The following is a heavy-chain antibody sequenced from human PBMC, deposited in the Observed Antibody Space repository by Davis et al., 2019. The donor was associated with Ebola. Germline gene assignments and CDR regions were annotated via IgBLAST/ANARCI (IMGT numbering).Heavy chain of an antibody. Sequence: ETLSLTCAVYGGSFSGYYWSWIRQPPGKGLEWIGYIYYSGSTNYNPSLKSRVTISVDTSKNQFSLKLSSVTAADTAVYYCAGRGYWFDPWGQGTLVTVSS. CDR2: IYYSGST. CDR3: AGRGYWFDP. CDR1: GGSFSGYY. V-gene: IGHV4-59*08. D-gene: IGHD6-13*01. J-gene: IGHJ5*02.